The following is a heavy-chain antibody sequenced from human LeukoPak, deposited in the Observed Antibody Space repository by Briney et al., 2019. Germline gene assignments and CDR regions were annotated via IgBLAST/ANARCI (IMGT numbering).Heavy chain of an antibody. CDR1: GYTFTGYY. V-gene: IGHV1-2*04. CDR2: INPNSGGT. D-gene: IGHD2-15*01. Sequence: VASVKVFCKASGYTFTGYYMHWVRQAPGQGLEWMGWINPNSGGTNYAQKFQGWVTMTRDTSISTAYMELSRLRSDDTAVYYCARAEGKRDIVVVVAAPFDYWGQGTLVTVSS. J-gene: IGHJ4*02. CDR3: ARAEGKRDIVVVVAAPFDY.